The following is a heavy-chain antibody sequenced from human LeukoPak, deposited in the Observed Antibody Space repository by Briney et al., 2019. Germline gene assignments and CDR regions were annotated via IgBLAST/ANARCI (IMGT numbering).Heavy chain of an antibody. CDR2: IYRGGST. J-gene: IGHJ4*02. V-gene: IGHV3-66*02. CDR3: AKDGCSGGTCYGYFDS. Sequence: GGSLRLSCAASGFTVSYNHMSWVRQAPGKGLEWVSLIYRGGSTNYTASVKGRFTISRDNSKSTLYLQMNSLTVEDTAAYYCAKDGCSGGTCYGYFDSWGQGTLVTVSS. CDR1: GFTVSYNH. D-gene: IGHD2-15*01.